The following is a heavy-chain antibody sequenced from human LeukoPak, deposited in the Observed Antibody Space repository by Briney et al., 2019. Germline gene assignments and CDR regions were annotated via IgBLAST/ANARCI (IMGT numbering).Heavy chain of an antibody. CDR2: INPNSGGT. Sequence: ASVKVSCKASGYTFTGYYMHWVRQAPGQGLEWMGWINPNSGGTNYAQKLQGRVTMTTDTSTSTAYMELSSLRSEDTAVYYCARAGYDGYDSVGWGQGTLVTVSS. J-gene: IGHJ4*02. V-gene: IGHV1-2*02. D-gene: IGHD5-12*01. CDR3: ARAGYDGYDSVG. CDR1: GYTFTGYY.